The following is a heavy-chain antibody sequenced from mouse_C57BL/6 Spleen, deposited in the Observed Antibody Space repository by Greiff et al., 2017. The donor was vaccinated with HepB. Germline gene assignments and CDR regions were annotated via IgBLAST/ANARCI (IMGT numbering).Heavy chain of an antibody. V-gene: IGHV1-82*01. CDR1: GYAFSSSW. D-gene: IGHD1-1*01. Sequence: QVQLQQSGPELVKPGASVKISCKASGYAFSSSWMNWVKQRPGKGLEWIGRIYPGDGDTNYNGKFKGKATLTADKSSSTAYMQLSSLTSEDSAVYFCARSLLRLPGFDYWGQGTTLTVSS. CDR2: IYPGDGDT. CDR3: ARSLLRLPGFDY. J-gene: IGHJ2*01.